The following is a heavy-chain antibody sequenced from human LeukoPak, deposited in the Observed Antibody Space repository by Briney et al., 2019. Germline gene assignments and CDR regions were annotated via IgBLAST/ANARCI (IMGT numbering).Heavy chain of an antibody. Sequence: PGRSLRLSCAASGFTFGEHAMHWVRQGPGKGLEWVANIKQDGSEKYYVDSVKGRFTISRDNAKNSLYLQMNSLRAEDTAVYYCASLVYSSGWFDYWGQGTLVTVSS. CDR2: IKQDGSEK. CDR1: GFTFGEHA. D-gene: IGHD6-19*01. V-gene: IGHV3-7*01. CDR3: ASLVYSSGWFDY. J-gene: IGHJ4*02.